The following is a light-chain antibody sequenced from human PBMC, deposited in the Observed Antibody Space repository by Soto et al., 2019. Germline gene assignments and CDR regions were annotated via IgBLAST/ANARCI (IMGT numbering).Light chain of an antibody. Sequence: QSVLTQPPSASGSPGQSVTISCTGTSSDVGGYNYVSWYQQHPGKAPKLMIYEVNKRPSGVPDRFSGSKSGNTASLTVSGLQAEDEADYYCNSYAGSPYVFGTGTKVTAL. V-gene: IGLV2-8*01. CDR2: EVN. CDR1: SSDVGGYNY. CDR3: NSYAGSPYV. J-gene: IGLJ1*01.